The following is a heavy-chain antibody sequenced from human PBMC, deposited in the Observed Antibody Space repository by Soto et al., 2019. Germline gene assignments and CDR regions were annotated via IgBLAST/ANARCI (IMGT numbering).Heavy chain of an antibody. CDR1: GVSITSHY. CDR2: IHYSGGT. V-gene: IGHV4-59*11. CDR3: TVGGAGHPFDY. D-gene: IGHD3-16*01. Sequence: QVQLQESGPGLVKPSETLSLTCTVSGVSITSHYWTWIRQPPGKGLEWIGNIHYSGGTNYSPSLKGRVIISVDTSENQSSLKLSSVPTADTAVYYCTVGGAGHPFDYWGQGTLVTVSS. J-gene: IGHJ4*02.